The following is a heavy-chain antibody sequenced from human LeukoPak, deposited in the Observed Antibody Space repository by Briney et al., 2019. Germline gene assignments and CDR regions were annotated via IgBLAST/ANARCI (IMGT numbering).Heavy chain of an antibody. V-gene: IGHV4-39*07. J-gene: IGHJ4*02. Sequence: SETLSLTCTVSGGSISSSSYYWGWIRQPPGKGLEWIESIYYSGSTYYYPSLKSRVTISVDTSKNQFSLKLSSVTAADTAVYYCARVSVDYYYDSSGVTFDYWGQGTLVTVSS. CDR1: GGSISSSSYY. CDR2: IYYSGST. D-gene: IGHD3-22*01. CDR3: ARVSVDYYYDSSGVTFDY.